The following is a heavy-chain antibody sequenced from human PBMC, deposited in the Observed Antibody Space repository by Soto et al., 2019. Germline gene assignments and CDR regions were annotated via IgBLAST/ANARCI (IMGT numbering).Heavy chain of an antibody. CDR3: ARERHGLWLLGARNYYGSGSYRHYFDY. CDR2: ISAYNGNT. D-gene: IGHD3-10*01. CDR1: GYTFTSYG. Sequence: ASVKVSCKASGYTFTSYGISWVRQAPGQGLEWMGWISAYNGNTNYAQKLQGRVTMTTDTSTSTAYMELRSLRSDDTAVYYCARERHGLWLLGARNYYGSGSYRHYFDYWGQGILVTVSS. J-gene: IGHJ4*02. V-gene: IGHV1-18*01.